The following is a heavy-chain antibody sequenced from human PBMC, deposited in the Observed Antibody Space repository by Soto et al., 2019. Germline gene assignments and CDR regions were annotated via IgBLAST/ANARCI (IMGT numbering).Heavy chain of an antibody. CDR3: ARSKGGYGGNSGWFDS. J-gene: IGHJ5*01. D-gene: IGHD4-17*01. Sequence: QVTLKESGPVKVKPTETLTLTCSVSGFSLSSARMGVSWIRQPPGKALEWLAHVFWTDEKSSSTSLKNRLTCYKDTYKSPVVLTMTNMDPVETATYYCARSKGGYGGNSGWFDSWGQGALVTVSS. CDR1: GFSLSSARMG. V-gene: IGHV2-26*01. CDR2: VFWTDEK.